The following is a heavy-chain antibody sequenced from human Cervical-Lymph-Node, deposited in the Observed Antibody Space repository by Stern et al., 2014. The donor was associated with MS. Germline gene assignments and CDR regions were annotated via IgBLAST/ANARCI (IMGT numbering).Heavy chain of an antibody. J-gene: IGHJ6*02. Sequence: MQLVQSGGGLVKPGGSLRLSCEAAGFRFSNYDMNWVRQAPGKGLEWLSVINRTSSYIYYADSVKGRFTVSRDNAKNSLFLQIDSLRVEDTAVYYCARDGYGTNADYYGFDVWGQGTTVTVSS. CDR1: GFRFSNYD. CDR2: INRTSSYI. D-gene: IGHD2-8*01. V-gene: IGHV3-21*01. CDR3: ARDGYGTNADYYGFDV.